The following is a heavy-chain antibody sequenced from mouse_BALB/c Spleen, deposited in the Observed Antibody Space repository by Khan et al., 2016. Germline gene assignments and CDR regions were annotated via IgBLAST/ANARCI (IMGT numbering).Heavy chain of an antibody. CDR2: ISYGGST. Sequence: EVQLQESGPGLVKPSQSLSLTCTVTGYSITSDYAWNWIRQFPGNKLEWMGYISYGGSTSYNPSLKSRISITRDTSKNQFFLKLNSVTTEDTATYYCAYYYRYPWFAYWGQETLVTVSA. J-gene: IGHJ3*01. CDR3: AYYYRYPWFAY. D-gene: IGHD2-14*01. V-gene: IGHV3-2*02. CDR1: GYSITSDYA.